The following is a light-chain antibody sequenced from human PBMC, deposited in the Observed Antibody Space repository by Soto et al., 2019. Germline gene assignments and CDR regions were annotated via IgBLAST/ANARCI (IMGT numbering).Light chain of an antibody. J-gene: IGKJ3*01. CDR1: RSLSGD. V-gene: IGKV3-15*01. CDR3: QQYHNWPPIT. CDR2: GAS. Sequence: DIVMTQSPATLSVSPGESATLSCRASRSLSGDLAWYQHKPGQPPRLLIYGASTRATDVPARFSGGGSGPDFTLTITNLQSEDLAIYYCQQYHNWPPITFGPGTKVHIK.